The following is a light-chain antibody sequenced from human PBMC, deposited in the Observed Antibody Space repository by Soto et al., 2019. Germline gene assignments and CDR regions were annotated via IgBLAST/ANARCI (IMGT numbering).Light chain of an antibody. J-gene: IGKJ4*01. V-gene: IGKV3-11*01. Sequence: EIVLTQSPATLSLSPGERATLSCRASQSVSSYLAWYQQKPGQAPRLLIYDASNRATGIPARFSGSGSGTDFTLTISSLEPEDFAVYYWQQRSNWPLLTFGGGTKVEIK. CDR1: QSVSSY. CDR2: DAS. CDR3: QQRSNWPLLT.